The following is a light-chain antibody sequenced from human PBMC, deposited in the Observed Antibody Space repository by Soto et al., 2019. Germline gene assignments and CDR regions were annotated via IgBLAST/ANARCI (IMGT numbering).Light chain of an antibody. Sequence: EIVLTQSPGTLSLSPGERASLSCRASQSIDNRQLVWFQQKPGQAPRLLIYGASSRASGIADRFSGSGSGTDFTLTISRLETEDFAVYYCQQYGNSLWTFGQGTXX. CDR1: QSIDNRQ. V-gene: IGKV3-20*01. CDR2: GAS. J-gene: IGKJ1*01. CDR3: QQYGNSLWT.